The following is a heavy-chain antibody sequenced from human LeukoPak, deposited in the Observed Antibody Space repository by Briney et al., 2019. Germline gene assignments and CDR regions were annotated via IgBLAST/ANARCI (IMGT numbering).Heavy chain of an antibody. CDR3: ARDRNWATRNWYFDL. CDR2: IWYDGSNK. D-gene: IGHD5-24*01. Sequence: GGSLRLSCAASGFTFRNYGMHWVRQAPGKGLEWVAIIWYDGSNKYYGDSVKGRFTISRDNSKNTLSLQMDSLRAEDTAVYYCARDRNWATRNWYFDLWGRGTLVTVSS. J-gene: IGHJ2*01. CDR1: GFTFRNYG. V-gene: IGHV3-33*01.